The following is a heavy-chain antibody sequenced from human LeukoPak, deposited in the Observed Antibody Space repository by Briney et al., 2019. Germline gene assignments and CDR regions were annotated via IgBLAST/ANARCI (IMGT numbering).Heavy chain of an antibody. CDR3: ARTNPEIAAAGRRAFDI. V-gene: IGHV4-61*02. D-gene: IGHD6-13*01. Sequence: PSQTLSLTCTVSGGSISSGSYYWSWIRQPAGKGLEWIGRIYTSGSTNYNPSLKSRVTISVDTSKNQFSLKLSSVTAADTAVYYCARTNPEIAAAGRRAFDIWGQGTMVTVSS. CDR1: GGSISSGSYY. CDR2: IYTSGST. J-gene: IGHJ3*02.